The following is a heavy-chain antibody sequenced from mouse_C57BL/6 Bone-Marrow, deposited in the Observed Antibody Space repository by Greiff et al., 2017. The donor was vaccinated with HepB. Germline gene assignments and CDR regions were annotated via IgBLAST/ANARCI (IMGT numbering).Heavy chain of an antibody. CDR1: GYSFTGYF. J-gene: IGHJ2*01. CDR2: INPYNGDT. Sequence: EVQRVESGPELVKPGDSVKISCKASGYSFTGYFMNWVMQSHGKSLEWIGRINPYNGDTFYNQKFKGKATLTVDKSSSTAHMELRSLTSEDSAVYYCARGSPYYFDYWGQGTTLTVSS. V-gene: IGHV1-20*01. CDR3: ARGSPYYFDY.